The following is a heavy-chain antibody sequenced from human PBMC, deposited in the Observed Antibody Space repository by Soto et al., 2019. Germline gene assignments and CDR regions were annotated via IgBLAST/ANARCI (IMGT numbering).Heavy chain of an antibody. CDR1: GGTFSSYA. CDR3: FFMVRGRHWFDP. CDR2: IIPIFGTA. V-gene: IGHV1-69*13. D-gene: IGHD3-10*01. J-gene: IGHJ5*02. Sequence: SVKVSCKASGGTFSSYAISWVRQAPGQGLEWMGGIIPIFGTANYAQKFQGRVTITADESTSTAYMELSSLRSEDTAVYYCFFMVRGRHWFDPWGQGTLVTVSS.